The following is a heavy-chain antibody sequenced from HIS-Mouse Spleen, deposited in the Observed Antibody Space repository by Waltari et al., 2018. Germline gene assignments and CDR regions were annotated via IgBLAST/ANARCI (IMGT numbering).Heavy chain of an antibody. CDR1: GGSISSSSYY. D-gene: IGHD6-13*01. CDR2: IFYSEST. V-gene: IGHV4-39*07. CDR3: AREIPYSSSWYDWYFDL. Sequence: QLQLQESGPGLVKPSETLSLTCTVSGGSISSSSYYWGWIRQPPGKGLEWIGSIFYSESTSYNPSLKSRVTISVDTSTNHFSLKLRSVTAADTAVYYCAREIPYSSSWYDWYFDLWGRGTLVTVSS. J-gene: IGHJ2*01.